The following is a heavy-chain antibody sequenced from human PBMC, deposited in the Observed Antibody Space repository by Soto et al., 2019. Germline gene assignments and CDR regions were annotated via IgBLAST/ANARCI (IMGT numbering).Heavy chain of an antibody. CDR1: GYTFTSYD. CDR3: ARHYYDSSVCPPGDY. V-gene: IGHV1-3*01. Sequence: ASVKVSCKASGYTFTSYDMHWVRQAPGQRLEWMGWINAGNGNTKYSQKFQGRVTITRDTSASTAYMELSSLRSEDTAVYFCARHYYDSSVCPPGDYWGQGTLVTVSS. CDR2: INAGNGNT. J-gene: IGHJ4*02. D-gene: IGHD3-22*01.